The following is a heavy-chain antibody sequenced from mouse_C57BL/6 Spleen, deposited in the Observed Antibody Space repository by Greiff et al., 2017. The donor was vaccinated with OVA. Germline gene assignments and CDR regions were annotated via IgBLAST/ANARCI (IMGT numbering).Heavy chain of an antibody. V-gene: IGHV2-9-1*01. CDR2: IWTGGGT. J-gene: IGHJ4*01. D-gene: IGHD2-12*01. CDR3: ARSLSFPYYAMDY. Sequence: QVQLQQSGPGLVAPSQSLSITCTVSGFSLTSYAISWVRQPPGKGLEWLGVIWTGGGTNYNSALKSRLSISKDNSKSQVVLKMNSLQTDDTARYYCARSLSFPYYAMDYWGQGTSVTVSS. CDR1: GFSLTSYA.